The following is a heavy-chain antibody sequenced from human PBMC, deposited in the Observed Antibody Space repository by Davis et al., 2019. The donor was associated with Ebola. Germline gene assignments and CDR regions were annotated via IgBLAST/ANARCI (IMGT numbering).Heavy chain of an antibody. D-gene: IGHD6-13*01. CDR1: RYTFTSYD. V-gene: IGHV1-18*01. Sequence: ASVKVSCKASRYTFTSYDINWVRQATGQGLEWMGWINPHNGNTNYAQNVQGRVTMTTDTSTSTAYMELSRLRSDDTAVYYCARVYSSSWWGSHNDYWGQGTLVTVSS. CDR2: INPHNGNT. CDR3: ARVYSSSWWGSHNDY. J-gene: IGHJ4*02.